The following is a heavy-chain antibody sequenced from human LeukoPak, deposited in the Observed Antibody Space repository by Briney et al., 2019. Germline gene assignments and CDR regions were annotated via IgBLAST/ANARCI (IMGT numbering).Heavy chain of an antibody. Sequence: GGSLRLSCAASGFTFSSYAMHWVRQAPGKGLEWVAVISYDGSNKYYADSVKGRFTISRDNSKNTLYLQMNSLRAEDTAVYYCAKVGRRVGEYYYDSSGSSFDYWGQGTLVTVSS. D-gene: IGHD3-22*01. CDR2: ISYDGSNK. CDR1: GFTFSSYA. V-gene: IGHV3-30-3*01. CDR3: AKVGRRVGEYYYDSSGSSFDY. J-gene: IGHJ4*02.